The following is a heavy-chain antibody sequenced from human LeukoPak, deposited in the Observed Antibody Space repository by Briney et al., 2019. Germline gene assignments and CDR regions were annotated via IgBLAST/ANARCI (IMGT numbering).Heavy chain of an antibody. Sequence: GGSLRLSCAASGFSFSSYAMGWVRQAPGKGLEWVSTVNENGGRTYYADSVKGRFTMSRDNSKDTLYLQMNSLRAEDTAVYYCAKEGRPKCGGGYYDYWGQGTRVTVSS. CDR3: AKEGRPKCGGGYYDY. J-gene: IGHJ4*02. D-gene: IGHD3-22*01. CDR1: GFSFSSYA. V-gene: IGHV3-23*01. CDR2: VNENGGRT.